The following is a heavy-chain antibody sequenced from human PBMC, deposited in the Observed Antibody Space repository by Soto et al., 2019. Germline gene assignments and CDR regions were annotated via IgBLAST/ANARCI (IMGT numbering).Heavy chain of an antibody. D-gene: IGHD3-3*02. CDR3: ARRQVSSIHFLRFDD. J-gene: IGHJ4*02. CDR2: IIPSSETT. CDR1: GGTFDNYV. V-gene: IGHV1-69*01. Sequence: QVLLVQSGAEAKRPGSSVKVSCKASGGTFDNYVLNWVRQAPGQGLEWVGWIIPSSETTNYAQKFQGRLTLIADANIVYMELSSLRSDDTAIYYCARRQVSSIHFLRFDDWVQGTLVTVSS.